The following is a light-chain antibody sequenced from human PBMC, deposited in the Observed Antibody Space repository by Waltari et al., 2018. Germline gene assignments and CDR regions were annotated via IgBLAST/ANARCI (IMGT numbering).Light chain of an antibody. CDR3: QSYDTSLSAWV. V-gene: IGLV2-14*01. CDR1: SSDVGGYNY. Sequence: QSALTQPASVSGSPGQSITISCTGTSSDVGGYNYVPWYQQHPGQAPKLMTYEVSNRPSGVSNRVSGPKSGHTASLTISGLQTEDEADYYCQSYDTSLSAWVFGGGTKLTVL. CDR2: EVS. J-gene: IGLJ3*02.